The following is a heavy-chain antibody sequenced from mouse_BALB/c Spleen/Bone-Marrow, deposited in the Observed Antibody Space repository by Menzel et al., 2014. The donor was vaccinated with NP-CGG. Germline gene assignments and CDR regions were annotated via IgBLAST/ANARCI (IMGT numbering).Heavy chain of an antibody. CDR1: GFTFSNYG. D-gene: IGHD2-1*01. Sequence: EVKVVESGGGLVQPGGSLKLSCAASGFTFSNYGMSCVRQTPDKRLELVATINGNGGSTYYPDSVKGRFTISRDTAKNTLYLQMSSLKSEETAMYCCVRGNYGNYVDYFDFWGQGTTLTVSS. CDR2: INGNGGST. V-gene: IGHV5-6-3*01. J-gene: IGHJ2*01. CDR3: VRGNYGNYVDYFDF.